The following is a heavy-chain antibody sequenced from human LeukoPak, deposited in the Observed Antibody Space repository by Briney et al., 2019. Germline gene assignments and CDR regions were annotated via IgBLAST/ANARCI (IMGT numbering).Heavy chain of an antibody. CDR2: INPSGGST. Sequence: GASVKVSCKASGYTFTSYYMHWVRQAPGQGLEWMGIINPSGGSTSYAQKFQGRVTMTRDMSTSTAYMELSSLRSEDTAVYYCARGPSRRYRWFDPWGQGTLVTVSS. D-gene: IGHD3-9*01. CDR1: GYTFTSYY. V-gene: IGHV1-46*01. J-gene: IGHJ5*02. CDR3: ARGPSRRYRWFDP.